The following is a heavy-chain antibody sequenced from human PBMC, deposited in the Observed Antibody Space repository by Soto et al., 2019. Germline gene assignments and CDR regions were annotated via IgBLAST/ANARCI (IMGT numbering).Heavy chain of an antibody. V-gene: IGHV4-34*01. CDR2: INHSGST. CDR1: GGSFSGYY. CDR3: ARAPYSSSYYFDY. D-gene: IGHD6-6*01. J-gene: IGHJ4*02. Sequence: QVQLQQWGAGLLKPSETLSLTCAVYGGSFSGYYWSWIRQPPGKGLEWIGEINHSGSTNYNPSLKSRVTISVDTSKNQFSRKLSSVTAADKAVYYCARAPYSSSYYFDYWGQGTLVTVAS.